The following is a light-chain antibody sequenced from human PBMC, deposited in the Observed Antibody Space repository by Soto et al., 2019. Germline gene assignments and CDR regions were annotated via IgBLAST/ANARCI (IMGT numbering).Light chain of an antibody. CDR3: QQCRNWPLT. CDR1: QNVYNN. CDR2: DAS. J-gene: IGKJ4*01. V-gene: IGKV3-15*01. Sequence: EIVMTQSPATLSVSPGEGATLSCRASQNVYNNLAWYQQRPGQPPRLLIYDASTRATGISARFSGSGYGTDFTHTISSLQSEDFAVSFCQQCRNWPLTFGGGTMVDIK.